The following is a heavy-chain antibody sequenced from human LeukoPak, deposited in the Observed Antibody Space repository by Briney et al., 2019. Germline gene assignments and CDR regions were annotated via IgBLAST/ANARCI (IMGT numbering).Heavy chain of an antibody. CDR2: IYTSGST. Sequence: SETLSLTCTVSGNSISSGDNYWSWIRQPAGKGLEWIGRIYTSGSTNYTPSLKSRVTISGDTSKNQFSLRLSSVTAADTAVYYCARASYSYDINGWVPFDYWGQGTLVTVSS. D-gene: IGHD3-22*01. V-gene: IGHV4-61*02. J-gene: IGHJ4*02. CDR1: GNSISSGDNY. CDR3: ARASYSYDINGWVPFDY.